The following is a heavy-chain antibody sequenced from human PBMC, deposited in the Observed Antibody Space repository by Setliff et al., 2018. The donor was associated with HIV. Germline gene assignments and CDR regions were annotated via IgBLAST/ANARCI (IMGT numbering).Heavy chain of an antibody. J-gene: IGHJ4*02. Sequence: TLSLTCTVSGGSISSNNDHWGWIRQPPGKGLEWIGSISHSGNTYHNPSLQSRVTISLDMSKSQFSLKLRSMSAADTAVYYCARDPHYFDTSGYYPYFYFDFWGQGMLVTVSS. V-gene: IGHV4-39*07. CDR1: GGSISSNNDH. D-gene: IGHD3-22*01. CDR3: ARDPHYFDTSGYYPYFYFDF. CDR2: ISHSGNT.